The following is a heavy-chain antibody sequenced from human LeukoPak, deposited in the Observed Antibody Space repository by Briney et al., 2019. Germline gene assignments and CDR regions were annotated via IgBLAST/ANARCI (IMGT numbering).Heavy chain of an antibody. D-gene: IGHD4-17*01. V-gene: IGHV4-59*08. CDR1: GGSISSHY. J-gene: IGHJ4*02. CDR3: ARDDYGDYFDY. CDR2: ISYSGST. Sequence: PSETLSLTCTVSGGSISSHYWSWIRQPPGKGLEWTGYISYSGSTNYNPSLKSRVNISVDTSKNQFSLKLSSVTAADTAVYYCARDDYGDYFDYWGQGTLVTVSS.